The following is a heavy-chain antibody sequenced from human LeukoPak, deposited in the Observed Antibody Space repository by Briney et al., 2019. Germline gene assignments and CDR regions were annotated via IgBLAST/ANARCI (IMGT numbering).Heavy chain of an antibody. CDR3: ARGPPRSMGDY. V-gene: IGHV4-59*01. D-gene: IGHD1-14*01. CDR2: IYYSGST. Sequence: PSETLSLTCTVSGGSISSYYWSWIRQPPWKGLEWIGYIYYSGSTNYNPSLKSRVTISVDTSKNQFSLKLSSVTAVDTAVYYCARGPPRSMGDYWGQGTLVTVSS. CDR1: GGSISSYY. J-gene: IGHJ4*02.